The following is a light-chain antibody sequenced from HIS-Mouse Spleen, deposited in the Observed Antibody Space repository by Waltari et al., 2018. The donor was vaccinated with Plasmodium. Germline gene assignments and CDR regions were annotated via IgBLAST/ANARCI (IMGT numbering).Light chain of an antibody. CDR3: CSYAGSYFYV. V-gene: IGLV2-11*01. CDR2: DVS. CDR1: SSDVGGYNY. J-gene: IGLJ1*01. Sequence: QSALTQPRSVSGSPGQSVTISCTGTSSDVGGYNYVSWYQQHPGKAPKLMIYDVSKRPPGVPDCFSGSKSGNTASLTISGLQAEDEADYYCCSYAGSYFYVFGTGTKVTVL.